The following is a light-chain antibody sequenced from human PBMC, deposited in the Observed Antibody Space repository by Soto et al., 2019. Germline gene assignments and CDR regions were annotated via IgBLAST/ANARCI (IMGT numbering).Light chain of an antibody. Sequence: QSVLTQPASVSGSPGQSITISCTGTSSDVGGYNYVSWYQQHPGKAPKLMIYEVSNRPSGVSNRFSGSKSGNTASLTISGLQAEYEADYYCSSYTSSSTRVFGTGTKLTGL. J-gene: IGLJ1*01. CDR3: SSYTSSSTRV. V-gene: IGLV2-14*01. CDR1: SSDVGGYNY. CDR2: EVS.